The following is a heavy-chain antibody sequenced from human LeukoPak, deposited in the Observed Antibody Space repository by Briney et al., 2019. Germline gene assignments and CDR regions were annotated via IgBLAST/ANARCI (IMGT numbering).Heavy chain of an antibody. CDR1: GFTFSSYG. J-gene: IGHJ1*01. V-gene: IGHV3-33*08. D-gene: IGHD2-15*01. CDR2: IWYGGSNK. Sequence: GGSLRLSCAASGFTFSSYGMHWVRQAPGKGLEWVAVIWYGGSNKYYADSVKGRFTISRDNSKNTLYLQMNSLRAEDTAVYYCARDHTIRYCSGGSCPSEYFQHWGQGTLVTVSS. CDR3: ARDHTIRYCSGGSCPSEYFQH.